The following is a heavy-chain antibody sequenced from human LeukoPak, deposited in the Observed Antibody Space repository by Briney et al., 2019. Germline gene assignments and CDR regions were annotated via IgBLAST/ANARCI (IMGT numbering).Heavy chain of an antibody. CDR1: GYTLTELS. CDR3: ATDRLFIVGAKEANDAFDI. D-gene: IGHD1-26*01. CDR2: FDPYDGET. J-gene: IGHJ3*02. V-gene: IGHV1-24*01. Sequence: VSSGKVSCKVSGYTLTELSMHWVRQAHGQGHEWMGGFDPYDGETIYAQKFQGRVTMTEDTSTDTAYMELSSLRSEDTAVYYCATDRLFIVGAKEANDAFDIWGQGTMVTVSS.